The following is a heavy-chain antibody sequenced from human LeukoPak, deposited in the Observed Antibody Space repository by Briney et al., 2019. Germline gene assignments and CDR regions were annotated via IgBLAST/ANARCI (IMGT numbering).Heavy chain of an antibody. V-gene: IGHV4-34*01. J-gene: IGHJ5*02. D-gene: IGHD2-8*02. CDR3: ARGPLVPTIYNWFDP. CDR2: INHSGST. Sequence: SETLSLTCAVYGGSFSGYYWSWIRQPPGKGLEWIGEINHSGSTNYNPSLKSRVTISVDTSKNQFSLKLSSVTAADTAVYYCARGPLVPTIYNWFDPWGQGTLVTVSS. CDR1: GGSFSGYY.